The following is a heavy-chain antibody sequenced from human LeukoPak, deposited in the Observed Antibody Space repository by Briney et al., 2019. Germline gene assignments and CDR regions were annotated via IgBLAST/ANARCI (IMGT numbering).Heavy chain of an antibody. CDR1: GFTLSNSW. J-gene: IGHJ4*02. V-gene: IGHV3-74*01. Sequence: GGSLRLSCAASGFTLSNSWMHWVRQAPGKGLVWVSRIDPDGNTDYADSVKGRFTISRDNAKNTLYLQMNSLKAEDTAVYHCAKGWTSIKYDNWGQGTPVTVSS. CDR2: IDPDGNT. D-gene: IGHD3/OR15-3a*01. CDR3: AKGWTSIKYDN.